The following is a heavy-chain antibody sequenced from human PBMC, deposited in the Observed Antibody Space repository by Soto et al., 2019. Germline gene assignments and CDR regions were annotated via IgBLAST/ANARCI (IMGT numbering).Heavy chain of an antibody. V-gene: IGHV1-8*02. J-gene: IGHJ4*02. CDR2: MIPNFGTT. CDR1: GGTFSSYS. Sequence: ASVKVSSKASGGTFSSYSISWVRQAPGQGLEWMGWMIPNFGTTNYAQKFQGRVTMTRNTSISTAYMELSSLRSEDTAVYYCATRASGYWGQGTLVTVSS. CDR3: ATRASGY.